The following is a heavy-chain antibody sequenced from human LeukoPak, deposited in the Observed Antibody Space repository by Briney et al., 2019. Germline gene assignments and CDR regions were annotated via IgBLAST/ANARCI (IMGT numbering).Heavy chain of an antibody. V-gene: IGHV3-64*01. CDR2: ISSNGGST. D-gene: IGHD5-12*01. CDR1: GFSFSSYA. CDR3: ARDLLGYGNAFDI. Sequence: PGGSLRLSCAASGFSFSSYAMHWVRQAPGKGLEYVSAISSNGGSTYYANSVKGRFTISRDNSKNTLYLQMGSLRAEDMAVYYCARDLLGYGNAFDIRGQGTMVTVSS. J-gene: IGHJ3*02.